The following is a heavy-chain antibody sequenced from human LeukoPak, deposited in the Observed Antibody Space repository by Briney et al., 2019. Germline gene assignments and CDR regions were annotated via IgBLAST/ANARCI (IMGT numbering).Heavy chain of an antibody. CDR3: ARDIVATTMGGFDY. V-gene: IGHV1-69*04. J-gene: IGHJ4*02. CDR2: IIPILGIA. CDR1: GGTFSSYA. D-gene: IGHD5-12*01. Sequence: ASVKVSCKASGGTFSSYAISWVRQAPGQGLEWMGRIIPILGIANYAQKFQGRVTITADKSTSTAYMELSSLRSEDTAVYYCARDIVATTMGGFDYWGQGTLVTVSS.